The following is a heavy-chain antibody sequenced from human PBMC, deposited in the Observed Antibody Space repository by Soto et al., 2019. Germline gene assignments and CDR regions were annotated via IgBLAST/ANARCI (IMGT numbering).Heavy chain of an antibody. CDR3: ARDYGSGSYNSNYYYYYGMDV. V-gene: IGHV4-39*01. J-gene: IGHJ6*02. D-gene: IGHD3-10*01. CDR2: IYYSGST. Sequence: SETLSLTCTVSGGSISSSSYYWGWIRQPPGKGLEWIGSIYYSGSTYYNPSLKSRVTISVDTSKNQFSLKLSSVTAADTAVYYCARDYGSGSYNSNYYYYYGMDVWGQGTTVTVSS. CDR1: GGSISSSSYY.